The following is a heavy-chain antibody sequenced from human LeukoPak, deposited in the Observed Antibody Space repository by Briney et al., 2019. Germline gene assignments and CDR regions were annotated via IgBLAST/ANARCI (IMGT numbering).Heavy chain of an antibody. Sequence: ASVKVSCKASGYTFTGYYMHWVRQAPGQGLEWMGWINPSSGGTNYAQKFQGRVTMTRDTSISTAYMELSRLRSDDTAVYYCARDIWFGELTDAFDIWGQGTMVTVSS. CDR3: ARDIWFGELTDAFDI. V-gene: IGHV1-2*02. D-gene: IGHD3-10*01. CDR1: GYTFTGYY. J-gene: IGHJ3*02. CDR2: INPSSGGT.